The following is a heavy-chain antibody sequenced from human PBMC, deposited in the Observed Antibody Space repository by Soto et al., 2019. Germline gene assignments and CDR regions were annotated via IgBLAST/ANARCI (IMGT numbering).Heavy chain of an antibody. Sequence: GASVKVSCKASGYTFTSYYMHWVRQAPGQGLEWMGIINPSGGSTTYAQKFQGRVTMTRDMSTSTVYMELSSLRSEDAAVYYCAREGLVGAKSWFDPWGQGTLVTVSS. CDR1: GYTFTSYY. V-gene: IGHV1-46*01. CDR3: AREGLVGAKSWFDP. CDR2: INPSGGST. D-gene: IGHD1-26*01. J-gene: IGHJ5*02.